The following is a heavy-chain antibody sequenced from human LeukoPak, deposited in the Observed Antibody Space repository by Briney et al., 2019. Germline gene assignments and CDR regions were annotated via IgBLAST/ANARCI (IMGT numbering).Heavy chain of an antibody. V-gene: IGHV3-30*18. Sequence: GRSLRLSCAASGFTFSSYGMHWVRQAPGKGLEWVAVISYDGSNKYYADSVKGRFTISRDNSKNTLYLQMNSLRAEDTAVYYCAKDRSLGSSWLGDWGQGTLVIVSS. CDR2: ISYDGSNK. CDR1: GFTFSSYG. J-gene: IGHJ4*02. D-gene: IGHD6-13*01. CDR3: AKDRSLGSSWLGD.